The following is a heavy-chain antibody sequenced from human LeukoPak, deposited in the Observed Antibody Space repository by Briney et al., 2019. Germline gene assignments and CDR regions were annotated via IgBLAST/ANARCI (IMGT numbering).Heavy chain of an antibody. D-gene: IGHD2-2*01. CDR3: ARGSLSSARRGTYYFDY. Sequence: SETLSLTCTVPGGSISSYYWSWIRQPPGKGLEWIGYIYYSGSTNYNPSLKSRVTISVDTSKNQFSLKLSSVTAADTAVYYCARGSLSSARRGTYYFDYWGQGTLVTVSS. CDR2: IYYSGST. J-gene: IGHJ4*02. CDR1: GGSISSYY. V-gene: IGHV4-59*01.